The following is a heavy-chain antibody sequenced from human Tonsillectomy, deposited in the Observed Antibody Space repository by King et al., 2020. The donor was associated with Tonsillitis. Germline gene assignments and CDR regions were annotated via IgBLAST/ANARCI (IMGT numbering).Heavy chain of an antibody. CDR3: ARHLTETYRYDSSGYPNWFDP. CDR2: IYNNGSA. V-gene: IGHV4-39*01. Sequence: QLQESGPGLVKPSETLSLTCTVSGDSISSSNYYWGWIRQPPGKGLEWIGSIYNNGSAYYSPSLKSRVTISVDTSKNHFSLKLSSVTAADTAVYYCARHLTETYRYDSSGYPNWFDPWGQRTLVTVSS. J-gene: IGHJ5*02. D-gene: IGHD3-22*01. CDR1: GDSISSSNYY.